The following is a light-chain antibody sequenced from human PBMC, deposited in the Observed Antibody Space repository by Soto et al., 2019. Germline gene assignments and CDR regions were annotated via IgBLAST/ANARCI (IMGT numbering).Light chain of an antibody. J-gene: IGLJ2*01. V-gene: IGLV2-14*01. CDR3: SSYTSSSTLV. Sequence: LTQPASVSGSPGQSITISCTGTSSDVGGYNYVSWYQQHPGKAPKLMIYEVSNRPSGVSNRFSGSRSGNTASLTISGLQAEDEADYYCSSYTSSSTLVFGGGTQLTVL. CDR2: EVS. CDR1: SSDVGGYNY.